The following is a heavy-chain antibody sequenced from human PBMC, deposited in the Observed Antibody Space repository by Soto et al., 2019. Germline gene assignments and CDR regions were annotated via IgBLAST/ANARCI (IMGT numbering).Heavy chain of an antibody. CDR3: ARTQRYFDY. CDR1: GGSISSYY. CDR2: IYYSGST. V-gene: IGHV4-59*01. D-gene: IGHD6-25*01. Sequence: ETLSLTCTVSGGSISSYYWSWIRQPPGKGLEWIGYIYYSGSTNYNPSLKSRVTISVDTSKNQFSLKLSSVTAADTAVYYCARTQRYFDYWGQGTLVTVSS. J-gene: IGHJ4*02.